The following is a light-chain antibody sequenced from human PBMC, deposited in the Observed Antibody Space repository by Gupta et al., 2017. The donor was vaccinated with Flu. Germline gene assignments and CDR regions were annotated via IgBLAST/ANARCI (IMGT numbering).Light chain of an antibody. Sequence: SVLRQRPSLYGATRQRVTISCTGSSSNIGAGYDVHWYQQLPGTAPKLLIYGNSNRPSGVPDRFSGSKSGTSASLANTGLQAEDEADYYCQSYDSSLSAVVFGGGTKLTVL. CDR2: GNS. J-gene: IGLJ2*01. CDR1: SSNIGAGYD. V-gene: IGLV1-40*01. CDR3: QSYDSSLSAVV.